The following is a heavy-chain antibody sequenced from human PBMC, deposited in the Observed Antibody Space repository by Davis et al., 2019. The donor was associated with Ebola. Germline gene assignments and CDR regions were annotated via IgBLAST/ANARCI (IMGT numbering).Heavy chain of an antibody. V-gene: IGHV1-2*04. Sequence: ASVKVSCKASGYTFTGYYMHWVRQAPGQGLEWMGWINPNSGGTNYAQKFQGWVTMTRDTSISTAYMELSRLRSDDTALYYCARDSPKYDSSGYLDYWGQGTLVTVSS. D-gene: IGHD3-22*01. CDR1: GYTFTGYY. J-gene: IGHJ4*02. CDR3: ARDSPKYDSSGYLDY. CDR2: INPNSGGT.